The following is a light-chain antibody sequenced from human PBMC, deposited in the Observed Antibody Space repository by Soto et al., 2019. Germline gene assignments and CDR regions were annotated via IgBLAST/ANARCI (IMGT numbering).Light chain of an antibody. Sequence: EIVMTQSPATLSVSPGERVTLSCRASQNIASSLDWYQQIPGQPPRLLFYGASTRASAVPARFSGSGSGTEFTLTISSLQSEDFAVYYCQQLFIYPPTFGPGTKVDI. CDR1: QNIASS. CDR3: QQLFIYPPT. V-gene: IGKV3-15*01. J-gene: IGKJ3*01. CDR2: GAS.